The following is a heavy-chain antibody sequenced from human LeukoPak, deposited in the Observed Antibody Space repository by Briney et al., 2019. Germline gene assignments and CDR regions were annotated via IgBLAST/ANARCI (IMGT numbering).Heavy chain of an antibody. J-gene: IGHJ6*03. Sequence: GGSLRLSCAASGFTFSDYYMSWIRQAPEKGLEWVSYISSSGSTIYYADSVKGRFTISRDNAKNSLYLQMNSLRAEDTAVYYCARDRLGYLAAAGTGYYYYYMDVWGKGTTVTVSS. CDR3: ARDRLGYLAAAGTGYYYYYMDV. CDR2: ISSSGSTI. V-gene: IGHV3-11*04. CDR1: GFTFSDYY. D-gene: IGHD6-13*01.